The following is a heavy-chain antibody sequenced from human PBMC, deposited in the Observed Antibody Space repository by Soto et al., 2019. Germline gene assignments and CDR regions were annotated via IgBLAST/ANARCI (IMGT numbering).Heavy chain of an antibody. CDR1: GFTFSNHN. V-gene: IGHV3-48*01. Sequence: EVQLVESGGGLVQPGGSLRLSCTASGFTFSNHNMNWVRQAPGKGLEWISYISSSSSSIHYVDSVKGRFTISRDNAKNSLFLQMNSLRVEDTAVYYCTREGSGSYSTGWGQGTLVTVSS. D-gene: IGHD3-10*01. CDR2: ISSSSSSI. CDR3: TREGSGSYSTG. J-gene: IGHJ4*02.